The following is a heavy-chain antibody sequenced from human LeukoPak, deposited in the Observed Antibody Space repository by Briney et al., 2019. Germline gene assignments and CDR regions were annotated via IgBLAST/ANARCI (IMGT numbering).Heavy chain of an antibody. V-gene: IGHV7-4-1*02. CDR3: ARHDNDDDFDY. D-gene: IGHD3-16*01. J-gene: IGHJ4*02. CDR1: GYAFTTYC. Sequence: ASVKVSCKASGYAFTTYCINWLRQAPGQGLEWMGWINMYTANPAYAQGFTERFVFSLDTSVTTAYLQISNLKTEDTAVYYCARHDNDDDFDYWGQGTLVTVSS. CDR2: INMYTANP.